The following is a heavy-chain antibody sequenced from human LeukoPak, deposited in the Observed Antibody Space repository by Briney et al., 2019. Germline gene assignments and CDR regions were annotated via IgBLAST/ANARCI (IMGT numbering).Heavy chain of an antibody. CDR1: GASISSGTYS. CDR2: IFHTGST. J-gene: IGHJ5*02. V-gene: IGHV4-30-2*01. CDR3: ARELWFANAPGSWLDP. Sequence: PSETLSLTCVVSGASISSGTYSWSWIRQPPGKGLEWIGYIFHTGSTFYNPSLKSRVTISVDTSKNQFSLRLNSVTAADTAVYYCARELWFANAPGSWLDPWGQGTLVTVSS. D-gene: IGHD3-10*01.